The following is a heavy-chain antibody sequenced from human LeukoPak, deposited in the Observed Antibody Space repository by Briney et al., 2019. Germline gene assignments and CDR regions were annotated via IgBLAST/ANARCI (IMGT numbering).Heavy chain of an antibody. D-gene: IGHD2-2*01. CDR3: ARPPGFSTSFWD. V-gene: IGHV4-39*01. J-gene: IGHJ4*02. Sequence: SETLSLTCTVSGGSISGTSYYWGWIRQPPGKGPEWIGSIHYSGRTYYKPSLKSRVTISVDTSKNQFSLKLPSVTSADTAVYYCARPPGFSTSFWDWGQGTLVTVSS. CDR2: IHYSGRT. CDR1: GGSISGTSYY.